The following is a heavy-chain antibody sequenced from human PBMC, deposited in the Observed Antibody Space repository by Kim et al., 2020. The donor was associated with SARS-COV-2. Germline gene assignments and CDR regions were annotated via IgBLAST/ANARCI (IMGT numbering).Heavy chain of an antibody. D-gene: IGHD2-21*01. CDR2: TA. V-gene: IGHV1-69*01. CDR3: AHLMWDAFDI. Sequence: TANYAQKFQGRVTITADESTSTAYMELSSLRSEDTAVYYCAHLMWDAFDIWGQGTMVTVSS. J-gene: IGHJ3*02.